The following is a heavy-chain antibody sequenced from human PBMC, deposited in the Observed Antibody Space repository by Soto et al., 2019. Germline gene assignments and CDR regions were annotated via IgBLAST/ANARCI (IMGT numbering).Heavy chain of an antibody. Sequence: QSQTLSLTCAISGDSVSSNSAAWNWIRQSPSRGLEWLGRTYYRSKWYNDYAVSVKSRITINPDTSKNQFSLQLNSVTPEDTAVYYCASAPGGYGDYYYYGMDVWGQGTTVTVSS. V-gene: IGHV6-1*01. J-gene: IGHJ6*02. CDR3: ASAPGGYGDYYYYGMDV. D-gene: IGHD4-17*01. CDR1: GDSVSSNSAA. CDR2: TYYRSKWYN.